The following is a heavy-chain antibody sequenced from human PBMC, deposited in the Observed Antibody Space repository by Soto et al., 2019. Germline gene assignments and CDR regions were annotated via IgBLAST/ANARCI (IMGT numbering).Heavy chain of an antibody. Sequence: PSETLSLTCSVSGGSIGSYDGSWIRQPPGKGLEWIGYIYYSGSTNYNPSLKSRVTISVDTSKNQFSLKLSSVTAADTAVYYCARRDLGYYDSSGYYDYWGQGTLVTVSS. CDR3: ARRDLGYYDSSGYYDY. V-gene: IGHV4-59*01. D-gene: IGHD3-22*01. CDR2: IYYSGST. CDR1: GGSIGSYD. J-gene: IGHJ4*02.